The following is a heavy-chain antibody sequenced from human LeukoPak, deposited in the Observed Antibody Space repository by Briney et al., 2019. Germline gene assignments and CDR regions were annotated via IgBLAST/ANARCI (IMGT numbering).Heavy chain of an antibody. CDR3: ARVMDYYDSSGYSSAFDI. D-gene: IGHD3-22*01. CDR2: INAGNGNT. V-gene: IGHV1-3*01. J-gene: IGHJ3*02. Sequence: ASVKVSCKASGYTFTSYAMHWVRQAPGQRLEWMGWINAGNGNTKYSQKFQGRVTITRDTSASTAYMELSSLRSEDTAVYYCARVMDYYDSSGYSSAFDIWGQGTMVTVSS. CDR1: GYTFTSYA.